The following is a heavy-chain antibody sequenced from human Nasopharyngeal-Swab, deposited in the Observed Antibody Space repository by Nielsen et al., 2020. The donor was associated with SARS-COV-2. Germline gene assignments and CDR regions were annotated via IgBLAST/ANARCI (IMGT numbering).Heavy chain of an antibody. CDR3: ATIFGVPY. V-gene: IGHV3-74*01. CDR1: GFTFSSYW. D-gene: IGHD3-3*01. J-gene: IGHJ4*02. Sequence: GGSLRLSCAASGFTFSSYWMHWVRQAPGKGLVWFSRINSDGSSTSYADSVKGRFTISRDNAKNTLYLQMNSLRAEDTAVYYCATIFGVPYWGQGTLVTVSS. CDR2: INSDGSST.